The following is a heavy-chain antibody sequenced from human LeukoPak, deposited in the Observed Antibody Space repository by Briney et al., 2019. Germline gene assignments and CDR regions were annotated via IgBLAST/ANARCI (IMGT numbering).Heavy chain of an antibody. D-gene: IGHD3-22*01. J-gene: IGHJ4*02. Sequence: GGSLRLSCAVSGFIFRNAWMSWVRQAPGKGLEWVSYISSSSSTIYYADSVKGRFTISRDNAKNSLYLQMNSLRAEDTAVYYCARDIHYESSGYYGSVYWGQGTLVTVSS. V-gene: IGHV3-48*04. CDR1: GFIFRNAW. CDR2: ISSSSSTI. CDR3: ARDIHYESSGYYGSVY.